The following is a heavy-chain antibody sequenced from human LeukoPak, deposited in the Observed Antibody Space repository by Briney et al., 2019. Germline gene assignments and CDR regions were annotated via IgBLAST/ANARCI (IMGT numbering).Heavy chain of an antibody. V-gene: IGHV3-23*01. CDR1: GFTFSSYA. CDR3: AKVGCSGGSCSDGLDV. D-gene: IGHD2-15*01. J-gene: IGHJ6*04. Sequence: GGSLRLSCAASGFTFSSYAMSWVRQAPGKGLESVSAISGSGGSTYYADSVKGRFTISRDNSKNTLYLQMNSLRAEDTAVYYCAKVGCSGGSCSDGLDVWGKGTTVTVSS. CDR2: ISGSGGST.